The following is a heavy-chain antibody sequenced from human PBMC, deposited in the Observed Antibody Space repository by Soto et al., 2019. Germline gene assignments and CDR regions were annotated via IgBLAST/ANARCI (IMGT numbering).Heavy chain of an antibody. CDR2: ISGGAGST. J-gene: IGHJ5*02. Sequence: EVQMLESGGGLVQPGGSLRLSCAASGFTLSSYAMSWVRQAPGKGLEWVSTISGGAGSTYYADSVKGRFTISRDNSKNTVYLHMNCLRAEDTAVYYCAKDSLASTSWYWFGWYHWGQGTLVTVTS. D-gene: IGHD2-2*01. CDR1: GFTLSSYA. CDR3: AKDSLASTSWYWFGWYH. V-gene: IGHV3-23*01.